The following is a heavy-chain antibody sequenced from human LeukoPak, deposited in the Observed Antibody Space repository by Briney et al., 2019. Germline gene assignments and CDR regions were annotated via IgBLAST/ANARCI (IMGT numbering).Heavy chain of an antibody. Sequence: GGSLRLSCAASGFTVSSNYMSWVRQAPGKGLEWVSVIYSGGSTYYADSVKGRFTISRDNSKNTLYLQMNSPRAEDTAVYYCARLDSSGYYLDYWGQGTLVTVSS. V-gene: IGHV3-53*01. CDR2: IYSGGST. D-gene: IGHD3-22*01. CDR3: ARLDSSGYYLDY. J-gene: IGHJ4*02. CDR1: GFTVSSNY.